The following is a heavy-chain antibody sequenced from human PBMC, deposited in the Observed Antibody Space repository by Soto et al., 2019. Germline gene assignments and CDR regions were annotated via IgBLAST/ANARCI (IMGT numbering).Heavy chain of an antibody. Sequence: EVQLVESGGGLVQPGGSLRLSCAASGFTFSTYWIHWVRQAPGKGLVCVSRINSDGSSTNYADSLKGRFTISRDNAKNTLYLQMNRLRAEDTAVYYCASDRWGWGRDMDVRGQGTTVTVSS. CDR1: GFTFSTYW. CDR3: ASDRWGWGRDMDV. D-gene: IGHD6-19*01. J-gene: IGHJ6*02. CDR2: INSDGSST. V-gene: IGHV3-74*01.